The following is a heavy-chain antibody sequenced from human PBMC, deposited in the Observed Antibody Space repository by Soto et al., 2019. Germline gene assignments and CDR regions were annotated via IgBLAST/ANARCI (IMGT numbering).Heavy chain of an antibody. D-gene: IGHD2-2*02. CDR3: VPAAIRGYYYYYGMDV. Sequence: GGSLRLSCAASGFTYTRYSMNWVRQAPGKGLEWVSSISSTTNYIYYGDSMKGRFTISRDNAKNSLYLEMNSLRAEDTAVYYSVPAAIRGYYYYYGMDVWGQGTTVTVSS. CDR1: GFTYTRYS. J-gene: IGHJ6*02. CDR2: ISSTTNYI. V-gene: IGHV3-21*06.